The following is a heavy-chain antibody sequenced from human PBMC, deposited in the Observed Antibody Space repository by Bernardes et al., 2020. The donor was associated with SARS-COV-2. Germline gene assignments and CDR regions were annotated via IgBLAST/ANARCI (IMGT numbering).Heavy chain of an antibody. CDR3: ARAHLLLLDY. J-gene: IGHJ4*02. Sequence: SETLSLTCTVSGGSISSGGYYWSWIRQHPGKGLEWIGYIYYSGSTYYNPSLKSRVTISVDTSKNQFSLKLSSVTAADTAVYYCARAHLLLLDYWGQGTLVTVSS. D-gene: IGHD3-22*01. CDR1: GGSISSGGYY. CDR2: IYYSGST. V-gene: IGHV4-31*03.